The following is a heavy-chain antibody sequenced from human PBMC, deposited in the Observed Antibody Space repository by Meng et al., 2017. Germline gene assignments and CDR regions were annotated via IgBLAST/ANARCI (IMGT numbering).Heavy chain of an antibody. CDR1: GFTFSSYS. CDR2: ISSSSSYI. Sequence: GGSLRLSCAASGFTFSSYSMNWVRQAPGKGLEWVSSISSSSSYIYYADSVKGRFTISRDNAKNSLYLQMNSLRAEDTAVYYCARAKGRDGYNFGWGQGTLFTVSS. J-gene: IGHJ4*02. V-gene: IGHV3-21*01. D-gene: IGHD5-24*01. CDR3: ARAKGRDGYNFG.